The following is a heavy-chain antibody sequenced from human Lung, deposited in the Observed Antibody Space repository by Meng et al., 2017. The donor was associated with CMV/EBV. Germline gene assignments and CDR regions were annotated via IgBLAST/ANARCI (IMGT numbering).Heavy chain of an antibody. Sequence: GGSXRLXXAASGFTFGNYVMTWVRQAPGTGLEWVSSISGGSGDTHYASPVHGRFSISRDDSKNTLYLQMNSLRDEDTAVYYCAKTFWTGYGPFDLWGQGTMVTVSS. CDR1: GFTFGNYV. CDR2: ISGGSGDT. D-gene: IGHD3/OR15-3a*01. CDR3: AKTFWTGYGPFDL. J-gene: IGHJ3*01. V-gene: IGHV3-23*01.